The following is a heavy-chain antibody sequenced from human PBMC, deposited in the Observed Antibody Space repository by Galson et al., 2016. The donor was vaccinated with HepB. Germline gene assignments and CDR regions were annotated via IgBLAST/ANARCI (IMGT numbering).Heavy chain of an antibody. CDR2: INWNGGST. J-gene: IGHJ3*02. D-gene: IGHD6-13*01. V-gene: IGHV3-20*01. CDR1: GFSFDDYG. CDR3: TRDHTSSWSDAFEM. Sequence: SLRLSCAASGFSFDDYGMSWVRQVPGKGLEWVSGINWNGGSTGYADSVRGRFTISRDNAKNSLSLQMNSLRAEDTALYHCTRDHTSSWSDAFEMWGQGTMVTVSS.